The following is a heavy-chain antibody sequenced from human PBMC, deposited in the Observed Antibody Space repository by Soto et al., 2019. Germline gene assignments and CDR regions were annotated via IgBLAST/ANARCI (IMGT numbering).Heavy chain of an antibody. D-gene: IGHD5-18*01. Sequence: SETLSLTCTVSGGSISSYYWSWIRQPPGKGLEWIGYIYYSGSTNYNPSLKSRVTISVDTSKNQFSLKLNSVTAADTAVYYCARAYSYGDLDYWGQGTLGTVFS. CDR3: ARAYSYGDLDY. J-gene: IGHJ4*02. CDR2: IYYSGST. V-gene: IGHV4-59*01. CDR1: GGSISSYY.